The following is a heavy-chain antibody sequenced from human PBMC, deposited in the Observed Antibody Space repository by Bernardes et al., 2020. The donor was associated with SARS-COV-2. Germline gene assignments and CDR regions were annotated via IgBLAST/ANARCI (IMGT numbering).Heavy chain of an antibody. V-gene: IGHV4-59*01. CDR2: IHSSGTT. J-gene: IGHJ2*01. Sequence: ETLFPTCTVPGGSIGSYYLAWLRQPPGKGLEWIGYIHSSGTTNYNPSLKSRVTISVDRSQNQFSLNLSSVTPADTAVYYCARDLSHLVRRGFDLWGRGTLVTVSS. CDR1: GGSIGSYY. D-gene: IGHD3-10*01. CDR3: ARDLSHLVRRGFDL.